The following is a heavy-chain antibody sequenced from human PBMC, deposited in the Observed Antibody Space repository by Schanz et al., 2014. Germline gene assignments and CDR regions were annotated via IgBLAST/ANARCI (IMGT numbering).Heavy chain of an antibody. CDR3: ARDAVTSVLTPGLYY. J-gene: IGHJ4*02. Sequence: VQLVESGGGVVQPGRSLRLSCATSGLNFDYYGMNWVRQAPGKGLEWVSDISDSGDSTHYADSVKGRFTISRDNAKKSLYLRMNSLRAEDTAVYYCARDAVTSVLTPGLYYWGQGTLVTVSS. CDR1: GLNFDYYG. CDR2: ISDSGDST. D-gene: IGHD4-17*01. V-gene: IGHV3-48*03.